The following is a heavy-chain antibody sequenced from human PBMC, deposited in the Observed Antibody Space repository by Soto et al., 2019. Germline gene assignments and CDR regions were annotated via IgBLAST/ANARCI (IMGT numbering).Heavy chain of an antibody. CDR1: GFTFSSYA. CDR3: AKDAALIVPAAKYYYYYGMDV. CDR2: ISGSGGST. D-gene: IGHD2-2*01. J-gene: IGHJ6*02. V-gene: IGHV3-23*01. Sequence: PGGSLRLSCAASGFTFSSYAISWVRQAPGKGLEWVSAISGSGGSTYYADSVKGRFTISRDNSKNTLYLQMNSLRAEDTAVYYCAKDAALIVPAAKYYYYYGMDVWGQGTTVTVSS.